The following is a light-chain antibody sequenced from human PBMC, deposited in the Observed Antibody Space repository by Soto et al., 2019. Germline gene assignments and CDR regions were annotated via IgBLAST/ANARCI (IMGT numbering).Light chain of an antibody. V-gene: IGLV1-40*01. Sequence: QSVLTQPPSVSGAPGQRVTISCTGSSSNIGAGYDVHWYQQLPGTAPKLLIYDNSNRPSGVPDRFSGSNSGTSASLAITGLQAEDEADYYCQSYDSRLSAPYFFGTGTKVTVL. J-gene: IGLJ1*01. CDR3: QSYDSRLSAPYF. CDR2: DNS. CDR1: SSNIGAGYD.